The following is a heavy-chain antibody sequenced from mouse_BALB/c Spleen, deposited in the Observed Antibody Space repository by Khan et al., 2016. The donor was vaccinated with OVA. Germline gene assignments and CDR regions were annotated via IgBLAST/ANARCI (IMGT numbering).Heavy chain of an antibody. Sequence: VQLQQSGPELVRPGASVKISCKASGYSFTGYFMNWVMQSHGKSLEWIGRINPHIGETFYNQKFKDRATLTLDESSSTAHMELRSLASEDSAVYYCTRIYRSDFDYWGQGTTLTVSS. V-gene: IGHV1-20*02. J-gene: IGHJ2*01. CDR3: TRIYRSDFDY. CDR2: INPHIGET. D-gene: IGHD1-1*01. CDR1: GYSFTGYF.